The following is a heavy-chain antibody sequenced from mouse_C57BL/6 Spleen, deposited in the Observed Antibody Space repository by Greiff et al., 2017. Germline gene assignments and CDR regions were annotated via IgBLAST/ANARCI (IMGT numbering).Heavy chain of an antibody. D-gene: IGHD2-4*01. J-gene: IGHJ4*01. CDR2: IYPGDGDT. CDR1: GYAFSSYW. V-gene: IGHV1-80*01. CDR3: AKFYDYPYAMDY. Sequence: QVQLKESGAELVKPGASVKISCKASGYAFSSYWMNWVKQRPGKGLEWIGQIYPGDGDTNYNGKFKGKATLTADKSSSTAYMQLSSLTSEDSAVYLCAKFYDYPYAMDYWGQGTSVTVSS.